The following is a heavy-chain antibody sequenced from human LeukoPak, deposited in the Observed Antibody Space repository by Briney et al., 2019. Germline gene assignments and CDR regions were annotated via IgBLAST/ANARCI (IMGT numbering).Heavy chain of an antibody. Sequence: GGSLRLSCAASGFTFSSYSMNWVRQAPGKGLELVSSISSSSSYIYYADSVKGRFTISRDNAKNSLYLQMNSLRAEDTAVYYCARDGSLPYDAFDIWGQGTMVTVSS. CDR1: GFTFSSYS. V-gene: IGHV3-21*01. J-gene: IGHJ3*02. CDR3: ARDGSLPYDAFDI. CDR2: ISSSSSYI.